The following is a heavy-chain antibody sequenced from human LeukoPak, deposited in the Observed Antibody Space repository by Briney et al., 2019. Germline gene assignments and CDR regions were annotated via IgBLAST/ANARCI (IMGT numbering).Heavy chain of an antibody. Sequence: GGSLRLSCAASGFTFSSYAMHWVRQAPGKGLEWVAVISYDGSNKYYADSVKGRFTISRDNSKNTLYLQMNSLRAEDTAVYYCARDGRVAGITIFGVVIIPSPYYFDYWGQGTLVTVSS. D-gene: IGHD3-3*01. CDR1: GFTFSSYA. CDR2: ISYDGSNK. CDR3: ARDGRVAGITIFGVVIIPSPYYFDY. J-gene: IGHJ4*02. V-gene: IGHV3-30-3*01.